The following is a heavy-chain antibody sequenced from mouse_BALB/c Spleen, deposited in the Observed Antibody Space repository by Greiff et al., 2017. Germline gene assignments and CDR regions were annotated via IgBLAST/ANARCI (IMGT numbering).Heavy chain of an antibody. J-gene: IGHJ3*01. V-gene: IGHV1-54*01. CDR2: INPGSGGT. Sequence: VQLVESGAELVRPGTSVKVSCKASGYAFTNYLIEWVKQRPGQGLEWIGVINPGSGGTNYNEKFKGKATLTADKSSSTAYMQLSSLTSDDSAVYFCARGTTAWFAYWGQGTLVTVSA. CDR1: GYAFTNYL. D-gene: IGHD5-5*01. CDR3: ARGTTAWFAY.